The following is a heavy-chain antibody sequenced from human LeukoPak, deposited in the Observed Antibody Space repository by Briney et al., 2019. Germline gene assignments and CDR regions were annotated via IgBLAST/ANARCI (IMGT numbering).Heavy chain of an antibody. V-gene: IGHV3-64D*08. CDR3: VKTTFGGLIRTDAFDI. J-gene: IGHJ3*02. CDR2: INAEGGST. Sequence: PGGSLRLSCAASGFTFTSYWMHWVRQAPGKGLDYVSGINAEGGSTYYADSVRVRFTISRDNSKNTLYLQMSSLRPEDTAVYYCVKTTFGGLIRTDAFDIWGQGTMVTVSS. D-gene: IGHD3-16*01. CDR1: GFTFTSYW.